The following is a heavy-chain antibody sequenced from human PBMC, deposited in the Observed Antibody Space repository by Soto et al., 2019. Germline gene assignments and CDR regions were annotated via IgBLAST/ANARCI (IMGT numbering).Heavy chain of an antibody. V-gene: IGHV1-8*01. CDR3: ARGLYGSGSYSDY. D-gene: IGHD3-10*01. Sequence: ASVKVSCKASGYTFNSYDINWVRQATGQGLEWMGWMNPNSDNTGYAQKFQGRVTMTRNTSINTAYMELSSLRSEDTAVYYCARGLYGSGSYSDYWRQGTLVTVSS. CDR2: MNPNSDNT. CDR1: GYTFNSYD. J-gene: IGHJ4*02.